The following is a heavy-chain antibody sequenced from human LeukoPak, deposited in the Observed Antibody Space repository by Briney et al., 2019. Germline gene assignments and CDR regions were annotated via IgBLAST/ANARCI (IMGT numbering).Heavy chain of an antibody. J-gene: IGHJ4*02. Sequence: ASVKVSCKASGYTFTSYGISWVRQAPGQGLEWMGWINPNSGGTNCAQKFQGRVTMTRDTSISTAYMELSSLTSDDTAVYYCARDLPYTSSANLDSWGQGTLVTVSS. D-gene: IGHD6-6*01. V-gene: IGHV1-2*02. CDR2: INPNSGGT. CDR3: ARDLPYTSSANLDS. CDR1: GYTFTSYG.